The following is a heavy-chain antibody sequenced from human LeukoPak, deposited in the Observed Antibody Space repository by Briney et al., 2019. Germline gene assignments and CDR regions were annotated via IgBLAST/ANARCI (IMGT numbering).Heavy chain of an antibody. V-gene: IGHV3-23*01. Sequence: GGSLRLSCAASGLTSSSYAMSWVRQAPGKGLEWVSAISGSGGSTYYADSVKGRFTISRDNSKNTLYLQMNSLRAEDTAVYYCAKSNGYSSANRYYFDYWGQGTLVTVSS. CDR1: GLTSSSYA. CDR3: AKSNGYSSANRYYFDY. J-gene: IGHJ4*02. D-gene: IGHD6-25*01. CDR2: ISGSGGST.